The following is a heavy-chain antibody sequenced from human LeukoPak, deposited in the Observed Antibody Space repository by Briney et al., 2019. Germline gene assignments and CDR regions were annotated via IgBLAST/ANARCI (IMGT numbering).Heavy chain of an antibody. V-gene: IGHV4-59*01. CDR1: GGSISSYY. CDR3: ARGSHCSGGSCSRFDY. D-gene: IGHD2-15*01. Sequence: SETLSLTCTVSGGSISSYYWSWIRQPPGKGLEWIGYIYDSGSTNYNPSLKSRVTISVDTSKNQFSLKLSSVTAADTAVYYCARGSHCSGGSCSRFDYWGQGTLVTVSS. CDR2: IYDSGST. J-gene: IGHJ4*02.